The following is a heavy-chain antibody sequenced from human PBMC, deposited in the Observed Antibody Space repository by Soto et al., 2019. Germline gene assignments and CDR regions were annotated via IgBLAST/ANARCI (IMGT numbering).Heavy chain of an antibody. CDR2: IDLSDSQT. CDR3: ARQIYDSDTGPNFQYYFDS. Sequence: GESLKISCKGSGYSFAGYWITWVRQKPGKGLEWMGRIDLSDSQTYYSPSFRGHVTISVTKSITTVFLQWSSLRASDTAMYYCARQIYDSDTGPNFQYYFDSWGQGTPVTVSS. J-gene: IGHJ4*02. CDR1: GYSFAGYW. D-gene: IGHD3-22*01. V-gene: IGHV5-10-1*01.